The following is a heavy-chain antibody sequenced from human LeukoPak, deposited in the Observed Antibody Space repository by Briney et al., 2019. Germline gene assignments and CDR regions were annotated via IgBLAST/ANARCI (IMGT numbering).Heavy chain of an antibody. CDR3: ARGIAAAGTWFDP. CDR2: ISSSSYI. V-gene: IGHV3-21*01. J-gene: IGHJ5*02. D-gene: IGHD6-13*01. Sequence: GGSLRLSCAASGFTFSSYSMNWVGQAPGKGLEWVSSISSSSYIYYADSVKGRFTIPRDNAKNSLYLQMNSLRAEDTAVYYCARGIAAAGTWFDPWGQGTLVTVSS. CDR1: GFTFSSYS.